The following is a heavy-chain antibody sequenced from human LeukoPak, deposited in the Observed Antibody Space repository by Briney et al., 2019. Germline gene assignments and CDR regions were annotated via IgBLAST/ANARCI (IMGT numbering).Heavy chain of an antibody. CDR3: ARSNWYFDL. J-gene: IGHJ2*01. CDR2: MYSDGST. Sequence: GGCLRLSCVVSGITVNSNYMSWVRQAPGKGLEWVSVMYSDGSTYYADSVKGRFTISRDNSKNTLYLQMNSLRVEDTAVYYCARSNWYFDLWGRGTLVTVSS. CDR1: GITVNSNY. V-gene: IGHV3-66*01.